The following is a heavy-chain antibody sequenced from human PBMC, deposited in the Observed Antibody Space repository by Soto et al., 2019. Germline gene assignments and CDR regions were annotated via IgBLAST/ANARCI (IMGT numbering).Heavy chain of an antibody. CDR3: AKVLVVTVAQGVYYFYYMDV. V-gene: IGHV3-23*01. D-gene: IGHD2-2*01. CDR1: GFTFRSYG. Sequence: PGGSLRLSCTASGFTFRSYGMSWVLQAPGKGLEWVSAISGGGGSTYYADSVKGRFTISRDNSKNTLFLQMSSLRAEDTAVYYCAKVLVVTVAQGVYYFYYMDVWGKGTTVPVSS. J-gene: IGHJ6*03. CDR2: ISGGGGST.